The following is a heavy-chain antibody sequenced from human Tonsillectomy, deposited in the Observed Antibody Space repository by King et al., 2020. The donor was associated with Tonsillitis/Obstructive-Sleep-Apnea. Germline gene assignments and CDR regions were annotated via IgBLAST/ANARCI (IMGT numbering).Heavy chain of an antibody. CDR3: ATLSGPDSSGYPTYYGIYF. CDR2: FDPEDGET. V-gene: IGHV1-24*01. J-gene: IGHJ6*02. CDR1: GYTLTELS. Sequence: QLVQSGAEVKKPGASVKVSCKVSGYTLTELSMHWVRQAPGKGLEWMGGFDPEDGETIYAQKFQGRVTMTEDTSTDTAYMELSSLRSEDTAVYYCATLSGPDSSGYPTYYGIYFFSPGTTVTVSS. D-gene: IGHD3-22*01.